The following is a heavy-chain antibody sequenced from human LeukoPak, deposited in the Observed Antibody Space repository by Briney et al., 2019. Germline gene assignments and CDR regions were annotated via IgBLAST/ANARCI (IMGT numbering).Heavy chain of an antibody. V-gene: IGHV4-61*02. CDR2: IYTSGST. J-gene: IGHJ3*02. Sequence: SQTLSLTCTVSGGSISSGSYYWSWIRQPAGKGLEWIGRIYTSGSTNYNPSLKSRVTISVDTSKNQFSLKLSSVTAADTAVYYCAREVVGRYQPKTSRPAFDIWGQGTMVTVSS. CDR3: AREVVGRYQPKTSRPAFDI. D-gene: IGHD2-2*01. CDR1: GGSISSGSYY.